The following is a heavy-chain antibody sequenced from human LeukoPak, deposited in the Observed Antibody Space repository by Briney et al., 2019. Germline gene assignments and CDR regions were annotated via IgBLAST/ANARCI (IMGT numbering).Heavy chain of an antibody. CDR3: AKGPRVPAADYYFDY. Sequence: GGSLRLSCAASGFTFSSYATTWVRQAPGKGLEWVSAISGSGSATFYAGSVKGRFTISRDNSKNTLYLQMTSLRADDMAVYYCAKGPRVPAADYYFDYWGQGTLVTVSS. CDR1: GFTFSSYA. J-gene: IGHJ4*02. CDR2: ISGSGSAT. V-gene: IGHV3-23*01. D-gene: IGHD2-2*01.